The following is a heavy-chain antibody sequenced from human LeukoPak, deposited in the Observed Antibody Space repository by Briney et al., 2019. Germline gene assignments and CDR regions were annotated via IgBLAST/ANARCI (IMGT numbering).Heavy chain of an antibody. V-gene: IGHV3-74*01. D-gene: IGHD6-6*01. CDR2: INSDGSST. CDR3: ARGGRSIAARIFWYFDL. CDR1: GFTFSSYW. Sequence: GGSLRLSCAASGFTFSSYWMHWVRQAPGKGLVWASRINSDGSSTSYADSVKGRFTISRDNAKNTLYLQMNSLRVGDTAVYYCARGGRSIAARIFWYFDLWGRGTLGTVSS. J-gene: IGHJ2*01.